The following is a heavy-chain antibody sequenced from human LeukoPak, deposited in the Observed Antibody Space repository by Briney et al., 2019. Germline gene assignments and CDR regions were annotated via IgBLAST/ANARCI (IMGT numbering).Heavy chain of an antibody. V-gene: IGHV1-2*02. CDR3: ATATPTDAFDI. Sequence: ASVKVSCKASGYTFTGYYMHWVRQAPGQGLEWMGWINPNSGGTNYAQKFQGRVTMTEDTSTDTAYMELSSLRSEDTAVYYCATATPTDAFDIWGQGTMVTVSS. CDR1: GYTFTGYY. CDR2: INPNSGGT. J-gene: IGHJ3*02.